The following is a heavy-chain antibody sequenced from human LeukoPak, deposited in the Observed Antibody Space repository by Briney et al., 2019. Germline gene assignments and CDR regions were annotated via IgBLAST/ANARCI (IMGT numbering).Heavy chain of an antibody. CDR2: INTNTGNP. Sequence: ASVKVSCKASGYTFTSYAMNWVRQAPGQGLEWMGWINTNTGNPTYAQGFTGRVVFSLDTSVSTAYLQISSLKAEDTAVYYCARYGSPIHYYYMAVWGKGTTVTVSS. CDR3: ARYGSPIHYYYMAV. D-gene: IGHD4-17*01. CDR1: GYTFTSYA. V-gene: IGHV7-4-1*02. J-gene: IGHJ6*03.